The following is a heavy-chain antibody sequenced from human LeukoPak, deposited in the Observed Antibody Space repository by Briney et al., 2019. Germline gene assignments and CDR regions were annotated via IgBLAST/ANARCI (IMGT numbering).Heavy chain of an antibody. CDR1: GFTYSSYG. D-gene: IGHD2-15*01. V-gene: IGHV3-23*01. CDR2: ISGSGGSS. Sequence: GGSLRDSCAASGFTYSSYGMSWVRQAPGKGLEWVSLISGSGGSSYYADSVKGRFTISRDNSKNTLYLQMNSLRAEDTAVYHCAILLGYCSSGSCSNVWGQGTTVTVSS. CDR3: AILLGYCSSGSCSNV. J-gene: IGHJ6*02.